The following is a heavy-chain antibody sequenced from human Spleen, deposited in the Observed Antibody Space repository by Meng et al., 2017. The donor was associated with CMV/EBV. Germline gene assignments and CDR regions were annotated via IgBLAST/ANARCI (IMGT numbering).Heavy chain of an antibody. D-gene: IGHD1-26*01. CDR1: GYIFTSYY. CDR2: INPNSGGT. CDR3: ASPSALGYYYYGMDV. V-gene: IGHV1-2*02. Sequence: ASVKVSCKASGYIFTSYYMNWVRQAPGQGLEWMGWINPNSGGTNYAQKFQGRVTMTRDTSISTAYMELSRLRSDDTAVYYCASPSALGYYYYGMDVWGQGTTVTVSS. J-gene: IGHJ6*02.